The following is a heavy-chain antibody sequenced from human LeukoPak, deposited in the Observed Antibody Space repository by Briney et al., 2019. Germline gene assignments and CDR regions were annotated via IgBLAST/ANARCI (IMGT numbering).Heavy chain of an antibody. CDR2: ISSSSYI. CDR3: AGVIAVVTNLVDY. CDR1: GFTFSSYS. J-gene: IGHJ4*02. V-gene: IGHV3-21*01. Sequence: GGSLRLSCAASGFTFSSYSMNWVRQAPGKGLEWVSFISSSSYIYYADSVKGRFTISRDNAKNSLYLQMNSLRAEDTAVYYCAGVIAVVTNLVDYWGQGTLVTVSS. D-gene: IGHD4-23*01.